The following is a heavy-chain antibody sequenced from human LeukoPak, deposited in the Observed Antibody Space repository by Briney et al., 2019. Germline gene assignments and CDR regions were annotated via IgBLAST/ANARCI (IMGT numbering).Heavy chain of an antibody. V-gene: IGHV3-53*05. D-gene: IGHD3-9*01. J-gene: IGHJ6*03. CDR3: ARGAGYYDYFYMDV. Sequence: SGGSLRLSCAASGFIVSSNYMSWVRQAPGQGLEWISIIYKEGKTYYADSVKGRFTISRDNSNNIVSLQMDSLRVEDTAMYYCARGAGYYDYFYMDVWGKGTTVTVSS. CDR1: GFIVSSNY. CDR2: IYKEGKT.